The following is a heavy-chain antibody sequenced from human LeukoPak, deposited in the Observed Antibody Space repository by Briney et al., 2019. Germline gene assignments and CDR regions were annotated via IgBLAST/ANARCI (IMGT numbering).Heavy chain of an antibody. CDR2: FYYSGST. V-gene: IGHV4-59*13. Sequence: EPSETLSLTCTVSGDSISSYYWSWIRQPPGKGREGIGYFYYSGSTNYNPSLKSRVTISVDTSKNQFSLKLSSVTAADTAVYYCARDRSSGWYPGAFDIWGQGTMVTVSS. J-gene: IGHJ3*02. CDR1: GDSISSYY. CDR3: ARDRSSGWYPGAFDI. D-gene: IGHD6-19*01.